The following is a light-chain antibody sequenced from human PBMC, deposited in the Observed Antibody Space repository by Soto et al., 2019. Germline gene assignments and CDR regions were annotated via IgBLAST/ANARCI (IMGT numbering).Light chain of an antibody. V-gene: IGKV1-39*01. J-gene: IGKJ5*01. CDR1: QSINTY. CDR3: QQSFSTLLIT. CDR2: DAS. Sequence: DIQMTQSPSSLSASIGDGVTITCRASQSINTYLNWHQQKPGKAPKLLISDASNLQSGVPSRFSGSGSGTDFTLTISSLQPEDFATYYCQQSFSTLLITFGQGTRLEIK.